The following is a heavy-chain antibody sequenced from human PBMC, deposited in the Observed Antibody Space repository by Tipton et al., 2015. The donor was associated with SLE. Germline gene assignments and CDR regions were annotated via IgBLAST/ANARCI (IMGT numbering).Heavy chain of an antibody. CDR1: GGSISTSNW. CDR2: LYHSGST. V-gene: IGHV4-4*02. Sequence: TLSLTCTVSGGSISTSNWWSWVRQPPGKGLEWIGELYHSGSTNYNPSLKSRVTISLDTSKNQFSLKLSSVTAADTAVYYCARVRISARPGFDYWGQGTLVTVSS. J-gene: IGHJ4*02. CDR3: ARVRISARPGFDY. D-gene: IGHD6-6*01.